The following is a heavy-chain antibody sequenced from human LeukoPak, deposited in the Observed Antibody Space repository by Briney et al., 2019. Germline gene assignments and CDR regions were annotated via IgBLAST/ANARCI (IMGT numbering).Heavy chain of an antibody. CDR2: ISGSGGST. Sequence: PGGSQRLSCAASGFTFNNYAMSWVRQAPGKGLEWVSVISGSGGSTYYADSVKGRFTISRDNSKNTLYLQMNSLRAEDTAVYYCVKHGEAYGDSKTDYWGQGTLVTVSS. CDR1: GFTFNNYA. J-gene: IGHJ4*02. V-gene: IGHV3-23*01. D-gene: IGHD4-17*01. CDR3: VKHGEAYGDSKTDY.